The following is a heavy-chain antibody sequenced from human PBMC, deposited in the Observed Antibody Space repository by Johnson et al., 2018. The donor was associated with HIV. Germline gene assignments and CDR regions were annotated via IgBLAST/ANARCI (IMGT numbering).Heavy chain of an antibody. CDR1: GFTFSSYA. D-gene: IGHD1-26*01. CDR2: ISYDGSNK. J-gene: IGHJ3*02. V-gene: IGHV3-30*04. CDR3: ARDGEWELEDAFDI. Sequence: QVQLVESGGGVVQPGRSLRLSCAASGFTFSSYAMHWVRPAPGKGLEWVAVISYDGSNKYYADSVKGRFTISRDNSKNTLYLQMNSLRAEDTAVYYCARDGEWELEDAFDIWGQGTMVTVSS.